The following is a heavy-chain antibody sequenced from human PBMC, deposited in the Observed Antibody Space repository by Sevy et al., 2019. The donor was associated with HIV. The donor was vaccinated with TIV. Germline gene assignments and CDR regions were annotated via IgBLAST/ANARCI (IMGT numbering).Heavy chain of an antibody. V-gene: IGHV6-1*01. Sequence: SQTLSLTCAISGDSVSSNSAAWNWIRQSPSRGLEWLGRTYYRSKWYNDYAVSVKSRITINPDTSKNQFSLQLNSVTPEDTAVYYWARIPGIAGAGTPAYYGMDVWGQGTTVTVSS. CDR2: TYYRSKWYN. CDR1: GDSVSSNSAA. CDR3: ARIPGIAGAGTPAYYGMDV. J-gene: IGHJ6*02. D-gene: IGHD6-19*01.